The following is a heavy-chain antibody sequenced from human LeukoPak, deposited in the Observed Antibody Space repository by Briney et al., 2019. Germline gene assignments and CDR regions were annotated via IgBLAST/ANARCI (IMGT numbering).Heavy chain of an antibody. D-gene: IGHD2-15*01. J-gene: IGHJ1*01. CDR3: ASTVSLSTYGGSPVAEYFQH. CDR2: INHSGST. V-gene: IGHV4-34*01. CDR1: GGSFSGYY. Sequence: SETLSLTCAVYGGSFSGYYWSWIRQPPGKGLEWIGEINHSGSTNYNPSLKSRVTISVDTSKNQFSLKLSSVTAADTAVYYCASTVSLSTYGGSPVAEYFQHWGQGTLVTVSS.